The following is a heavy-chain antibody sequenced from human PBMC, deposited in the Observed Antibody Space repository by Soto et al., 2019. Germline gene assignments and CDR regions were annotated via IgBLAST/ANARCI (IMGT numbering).Heavy chain of an antibody. Sequence: DVQLVESGGGLVQPGRSLRLSCAASGFTFDDYAMHWVRQAPGKGLEWVSGISWNSGSIGYADSVMGRFTISRDNAKNSLYLQMNSLRAEDTALYYCAKGGPIWSGYYYFDYWGQGTLVTVSS. CDR2: ISWNSGSI. V-gene: IGHV3-9*01. CDR1: GFTFDDYA. J-gene: IGHJ4*02. D-gene: IGHD3-3*01. CDR3: AKGGPIWSGYYYFDY.